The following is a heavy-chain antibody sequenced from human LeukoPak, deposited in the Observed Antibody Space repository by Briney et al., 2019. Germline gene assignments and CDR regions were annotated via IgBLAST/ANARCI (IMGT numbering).Heavy chain of an antibody. CDR2: IYYSGST. J-gene: IGHJ4*02. Sequence: SETLSLTCTVSGGSISSSSYYWGWIRQPPGKGLEWIGSIYYSGSTYYNPSLKSRVTISVDTSKNQFSLKLSSVTAADTAVYYCASRTSQWLVRLRGHFDYWGQGTLVTVSS. V-gene: IGHV4-39*01. D-gene: IGHD6-19*01. CDR3: ASRTSQWLVRLRGHFDY. CDR1: GGSISSSSYY.